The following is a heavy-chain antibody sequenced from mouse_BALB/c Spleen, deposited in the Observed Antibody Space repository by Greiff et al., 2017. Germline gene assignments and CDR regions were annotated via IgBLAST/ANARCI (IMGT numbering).Heavy chain of an antibody. Sequence: EVMLVESGGGLVKPGGSLKLSCAASGFTFSDYYMYWVRQTPEKRLEWVATISDGGSYTYYPDSVKGRFTISRDNAKNNLYLQMSSLKSEDTAMYYCARGGPFIAYWGQGTLVTVSA. V-gene: IGHV5-4*02. CDR3: ARGGPFIAY. J-gene: IGHJ3*01. CDR2: ISDGGSYT. CDR1: GFTFSDYY.